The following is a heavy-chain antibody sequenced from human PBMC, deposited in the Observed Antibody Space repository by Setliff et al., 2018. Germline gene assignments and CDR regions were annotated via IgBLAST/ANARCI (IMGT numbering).Heavy chain of an antibody. D-gene: IGHD3-22*01. Sequence: ASVKVSCKASGGTFSSYTISWVRQAPGQGLEWMGWISGYNGHTEYAQKFRHKFTMTTDTSTSTAYMELRSLRSDDTAVYYCARDATYYYDSSGYYSIWGQGTMVTVSS. CDR1: GGTFSSYT. CDR3: ARDATYYYDSSGYYSI. CDR2: ISGYNGHT. V-gene: IGHV1-18*01. J-gene: IGHJ3*02.